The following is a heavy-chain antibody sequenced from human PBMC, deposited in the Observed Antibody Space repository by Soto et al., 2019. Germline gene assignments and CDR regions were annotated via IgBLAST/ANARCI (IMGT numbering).Heavy chain of an antibody. CDR1: GFSLSTSGVG. V-gene: IGHV2-5*02. CDR2: IYWDDDK. Sequence: QITLKESGPTLVKPTQTLTLTCTFSGFSLSTSGVGVGWIRQPPGKALEWLALIYWDDDKRYSPSLKSRLTITKDTTKYPVVLTMTTMDPVDTATHYCAHTLRGWHSYWGQGTLVTVSS. CDR3: AHTLRGWHSY. J-gene: IGHJ4*02. D-gene: IGHD2-15*01.